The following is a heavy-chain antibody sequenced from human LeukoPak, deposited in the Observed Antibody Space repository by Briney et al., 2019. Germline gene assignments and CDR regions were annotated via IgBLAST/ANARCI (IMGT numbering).Heavy chain of an antibody. CDR1: GFTFSIYA. CDR3: AKETSSSFDY. D-gene: IGHD6-6*01. J-gene: IGHJ4*02. CDR2: ISNSGGST. V-gene: IGHV3-23*01. Sequence: PGGSLRLSCAASGFTFSIYAMNWGRQAPGKGLECVSGISNSGGSTYYADSVKGRFTISRDNSKNQLYLQMNSLRAEDTAVYYCAKETSSSFDYWGQGTLVTVSS.